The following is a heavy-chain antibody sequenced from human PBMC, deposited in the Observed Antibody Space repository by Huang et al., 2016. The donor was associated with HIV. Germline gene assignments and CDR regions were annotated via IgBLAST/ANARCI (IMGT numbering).Heavy chain of an antibody. Sequence: QIQLVQSGPEVKKPGASVKVSCKASGYTFSIYGISWVRPATGQGPEWMGWVSADSGYTNESQKFQGRVTMTADTSASTAYMVLRSLTSDDTAVYYCARVPSDHFSDYWGQGTLVTVSS. V-gene: IGHV1-18*01. CDR3: ARVPSDHFSDY. J-gene: IGHJ4*02. CDR1: GYTFSIYG. CDR2: VSADSGYT.